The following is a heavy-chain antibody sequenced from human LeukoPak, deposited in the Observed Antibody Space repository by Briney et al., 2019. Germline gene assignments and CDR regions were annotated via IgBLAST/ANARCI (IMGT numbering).Heavy chain of an antibody. J-gene: IGHJ4*02. Sequence: GGSLRLSCTVSGFTVSSNSMSWVRQAPGKGLEWVSFIYSDNTHYSDSVKGRFTISRENSKNTLYLQMNSLRAEDTAVYYCARRAGAYSHPYDYWGQGTLVTVSS. CDR1: GFTVSSNS. CDR3: ARRAGAYSHPYDY. CDR2: IYSDNT. D-gene: IGHD4/OR15-4a*01. V-gene: IGHV3-53*01.